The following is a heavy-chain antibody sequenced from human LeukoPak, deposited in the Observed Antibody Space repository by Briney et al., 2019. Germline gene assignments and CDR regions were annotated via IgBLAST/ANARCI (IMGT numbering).Heavy chain of an antibody. CDR2: IKEDGTRK. D-gene: IGHD6-13*01. Sequence: GGSLRLSCAASGFTFSSHWMTWVRQAPGKGLEWVANIKEDGTRKNYMDSVKGRFTISRDNAKNSLYLQMNSLRAEDTAVYYCAKDYEYNSNTWYFHWGRGTLVSVSS. CDR3: AKDYEYNSNTWYFH. CDR1: GFTFSSHW. V-gene: IGHV3-7*03. J-gene: IGHJ4*02.